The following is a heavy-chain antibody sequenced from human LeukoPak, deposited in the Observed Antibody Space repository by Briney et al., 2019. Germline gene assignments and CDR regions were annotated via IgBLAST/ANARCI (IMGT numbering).Heavy chain of an antibody. CDR1: GFTFSSYA. Sequence: GGSLRLSCAASGFTFSSYAMSWVRQAPGKGLEWVSAISGSGGSTYYADSVKGRFTISRDNSKNTLYLQMNSLRAEDTAVYYCAKDLGSVVTPPSLDYWGQGTLVTVSS. CDR3: AKDLGSVVTPPSLDY. J-gene: IGHJ4*02. CDR2: ISGSGGST. V-gene: IGHV3-23*01. D-gene: IGHD4-23*01.